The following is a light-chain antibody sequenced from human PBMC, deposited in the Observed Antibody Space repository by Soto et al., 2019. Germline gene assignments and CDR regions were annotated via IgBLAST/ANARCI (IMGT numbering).Light chain of an antibody. V-gene: IGKV1-9*01. CDR1: QGISSY. Sequence: DIQLTQSPSFLSASIGDRVTITCRASQGISSYLAWYQQTPGRAPKLVIYASSILQSGVPSRFSGSGSGTEFTLTISSLQPEDFATYYCQQLNTFPVTFGKGTRL. CDR2: ASS. J-gene: IGKJ5*01. CDR3: QQLNTFPVT.